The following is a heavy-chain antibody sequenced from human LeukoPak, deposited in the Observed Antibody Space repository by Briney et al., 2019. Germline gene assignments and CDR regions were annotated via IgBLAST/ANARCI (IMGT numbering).Heavy chain of an antibody. V-gene: IGHV4-31*03. D-gene: IGHD4-17*01. Sequence: SETLSLTCTVSGDAISTGCYNWSWIRQHPGKGLEWIGYIYYSGSTYYNPSLKSRVTISVGTSKNQFLLRVMSVTAADTAVCYCESVASDVVAGPTAFRLGYYFDPWGQGTLVTVSS. CDR2: IYYSGST. CDR3: ESVASDVVAGPTAFRLGYYFDP. CDR1: GDAISTGCYN. J-gene: IGHJ4*02.